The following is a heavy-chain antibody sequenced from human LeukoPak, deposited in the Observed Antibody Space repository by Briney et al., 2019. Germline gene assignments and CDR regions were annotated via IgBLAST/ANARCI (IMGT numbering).Heavy chain of an antibody. J-gene: IGHJ4*02. D-gene: IGHD5-18*01. CDR3: ARVGEIQLWFLYYFDY. V-gene: IGHV3-21*01. CDR2: ISSSSSYI. CDR1: GFTFSSYS. Sequence: GGSLRLSCAASGFTFSSYSMNWVRQAPGKGLEWVSSISSSSSYIYYADSVKGRFTISRDNAKNSLYLQMNSLRAEDTAVYYCARVGEIQLWFLYYFDYWGQGTLVTVSS.